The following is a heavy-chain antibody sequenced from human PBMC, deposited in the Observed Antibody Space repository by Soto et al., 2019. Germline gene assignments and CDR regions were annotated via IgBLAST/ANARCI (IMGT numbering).Heavy chain of an antibody. J-gene: IGHJ4*02. CDR3: ARDVGAYCGGDCSPDY. CDR2: RGGDGSNK. D-gene: IGHD2-21*02. V-gene: IGHV3-33*01. Sequence: QVQLVESGGGVVQPGRSLRLSCAASGFTFSSYGMHWVRQAPGKGLEWVAVRGGDGSNKYYADSVKGRFTISRDNSKNTLYLQMNSLRAEDTAVYYCARDVGAYCGGDCSPDYWGQGTLVTVSS. CDR1: GFTFSSYG.